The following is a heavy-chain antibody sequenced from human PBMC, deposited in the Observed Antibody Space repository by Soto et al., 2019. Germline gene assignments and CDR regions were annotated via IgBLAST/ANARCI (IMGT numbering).Heavy chain of an antibody. CDR1: GYTFTSYY. Sequence: ASVKVSCKASGYTFTSYYMHWVRQAPGQGLEWMGIINPSGGSTSYAQKFQGRVTTTRDTSTSTVYMELSSLRSEDTAVYYCARDYYYDSSGYYNWFDPWGQGTLVTVSS. CDR3: ARDYYYDSSGYYNWFDP. D-gene: IGHD3-22*01. J-gene: IGHJ5*02. V-gene: IGHV1-46*01. CDR2: INPSGGST.